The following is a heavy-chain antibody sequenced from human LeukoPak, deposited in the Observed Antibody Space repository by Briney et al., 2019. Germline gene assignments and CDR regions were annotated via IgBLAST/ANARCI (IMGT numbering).Heavy chain of an antibody. Sequence: SVKVSCKASGGTFSSYAISWVRQAPGQGLEWMGRIIPILGIANYAQKFQGRVTITADKSTSTAYMELSSLRSEDTAVYYCASQAGTARPIDIWGQGTMVTVSS. CDR3: ASQAGTARPIDI. V-gene: IGHV1-69*04. CDR2: IIPILGIA. D-gene: IGHD6-6*01. CDR1: GGTFSSYA. J-gene: IGHJ3*02.